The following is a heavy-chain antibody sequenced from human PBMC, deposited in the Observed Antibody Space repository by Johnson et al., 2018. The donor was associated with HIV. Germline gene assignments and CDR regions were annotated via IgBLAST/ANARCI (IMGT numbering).Heavy chain of an antibody. J-gene: IGHJ3*02. CDR2: ILYDGSNK. D-gene: IGHD3-10*01. Sequence: QVQLVESGGGVVQPGRSLRLSCAASGFTFSSYAMHWVRQAPGKGLEWVAVILYDGSNKYYADSVKGRFTISRDNSKNTLYVQMNSLRAEDTAVYYCAKSTQANILRESGPYGAFDIWGQGTMVTVSS. CDR3: AKSTQANILRESGPYGAFDI. V-gene: IGHV3-30-3*02. CDR1: GFTFSSYA.